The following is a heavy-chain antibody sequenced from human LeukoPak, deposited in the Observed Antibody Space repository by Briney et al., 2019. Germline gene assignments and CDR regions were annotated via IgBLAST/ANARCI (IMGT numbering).Heavy chain of an antibody. J-gene: IGHJ4*02. V-gene: IGHV4-39*01. Sequence: GSLRLSCAASGFTFSNYWMSWVRQAPGKGLEWIGSISSGGSTHYIPSLKSRVTISVDTSKNQFSLKLSSVTAADTAVYYCARRSYDGSGYYYVDYWGQGTLVTVSS. CDR3: ARRSYDGSGYYYVDY. CDR1: GFTFSNYW. CDR2: ISSGGST. D-gene: IGHD3-22*01.